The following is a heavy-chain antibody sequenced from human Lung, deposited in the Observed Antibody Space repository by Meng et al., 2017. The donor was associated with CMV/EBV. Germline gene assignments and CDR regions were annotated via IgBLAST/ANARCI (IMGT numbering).Heavy chain of an antibody. CDR1: GYTFPNYG. D-gene: IGHD1-26*01. J-gene: IGHJ4*02. V-gene: IGHV1-18*01. Sequence: QVKLVQSGGEVKKPGVSVEVSCKASGYTFPNYGITWVRPAPGQGLEWMGWISAYNGNTNYAQTLQGRLTMSTDTSTSTAYMELRSLRSDDTAVYYCARVEVGITSGDYWGQGTLVTVSS. CDR2: ISAYNGNT. CDR3: ARVEVGITSGDY.